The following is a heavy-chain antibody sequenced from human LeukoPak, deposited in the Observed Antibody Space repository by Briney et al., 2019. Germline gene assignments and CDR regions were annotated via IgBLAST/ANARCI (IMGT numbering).Heavy chain of an antibody. CDR3: AKGGIAVAGTREYYFDY. D-gene: IGHD6-19*01. CDR1: GVTFDDYT. J-gene: IGHJ4*02. CDR2: IRYDVSNK. Sequence: GGSLRLSCAASGVTFDDYTMHWGRQAPGKGLEWGACIRYDVSNKYYADSLKGRFTISRDNSKNTLYLQMNSMRAEDTAVYYCAKGGIAVAGTREYYFDYWGQGTLVTVSS. V-gene: IGHV3-30*02.